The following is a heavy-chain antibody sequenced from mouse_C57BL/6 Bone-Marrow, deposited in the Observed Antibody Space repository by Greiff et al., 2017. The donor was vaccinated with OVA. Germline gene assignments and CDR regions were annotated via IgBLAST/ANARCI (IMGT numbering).Heavy chain of an antibody. V-gene: IGHV6-3*01. D-gene: IGHD2-3*01. CDR3: TGRGWLLPFDY. J-gene: IGHJ2*01. CDR2: IRLKSDNYAT. Sequence: LQQSGGGLVQPGGSMKLSCVASGFTFSNYWMNWVRQSPEKGLEWVAQIRLKSDNYATHYAESVKGRFTISRDDSKSSVYLQMNNLRAEDTGIYYCTGRGWLLPFDYWGQGTTLTVSS. CDR1: GFTFSNYW.